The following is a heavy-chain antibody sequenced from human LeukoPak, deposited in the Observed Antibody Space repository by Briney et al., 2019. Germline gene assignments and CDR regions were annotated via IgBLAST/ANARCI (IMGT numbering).Heavy chain of an antibody. Sequence: SETLSLTCAVYGGSFSGYYWSWIRQPPGKGLEWIGEINHSGSTNYNPSLKSRVTISVDTSKNQFSLKLSSVTAADTAVYYCARGRSGLVGAPQGRWFDYWGQGTLVTVSS. CDR1: GGSFSGYY. V-gene: IGHV4-34*01. D-gene: IGHD1-26*01. J-gene: IGHJ4*02. CDR2: INHSGST. CDR3: ARGRSGLVGAPQGRWFDY.